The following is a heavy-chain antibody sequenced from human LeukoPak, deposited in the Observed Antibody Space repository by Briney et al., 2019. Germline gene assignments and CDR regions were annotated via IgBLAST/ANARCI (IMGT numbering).Heavy chain of an antibody. J-gene: IGHJ4*02. Sequence: SETLSLTCAVYGGSFSGYYWSWIRQPPGKGLEWIGEINHSGSTNYNPSLKGRVTISVDTSKNQFSLKLSSVTAADTAVYYCAGGVIVPDYWGQGTLVTVSS. V-gene: IGHV4-34*01. CDR2: INHSGST. CDR1: GGSFSGYY. D-gene: IGHD3-16*02. CDR3: AGGVIVPDY.